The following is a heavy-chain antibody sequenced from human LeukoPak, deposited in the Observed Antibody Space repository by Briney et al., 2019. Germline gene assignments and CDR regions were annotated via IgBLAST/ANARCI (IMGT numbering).Heavy chain of an antibody. CDR2: IYYSGST. CDR3: ARARAVRFLEWLPHFDY. J-gene: IGHJ4*02. CDR1: GGSISSGDYY. V-gene: IGHV4-30-4*01. Sequence: TSQTLSLTCTVSGGSISSGDYYWSWIRQPPGKGLEWIGYIYYSGSTYYNPSLKSRVTISVDTSKNQFSLKLSSVTAADTAVYYCARARAVRFLEWLPHFDYWGQGTLVTVSS. D-gene: IGHD3-3*01.